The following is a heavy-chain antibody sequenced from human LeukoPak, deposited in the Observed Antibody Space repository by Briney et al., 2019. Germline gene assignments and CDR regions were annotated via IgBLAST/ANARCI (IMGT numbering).Heavy chain of an antibody. CDR1: GFTFSSYG. J-gene: IGHJ4*02. D-gene: IGHD3-16*02. V-gene: IGHV3-30*18. Sequence: PGRSLRLSCAASGFTFSSYGMHWVRQAPGKGLEWVAVISYDGSNKYYADSVKGRFTISRDNSKNTLYLQMNSLRAEDTAVYYCSKDYEYYDYVWGSYRYTGFLAYWGQGTLVTVSS. CDR3: SKDYEYYDYVWGSYRYTGFLAY. CDR2: ISYDGSNK.